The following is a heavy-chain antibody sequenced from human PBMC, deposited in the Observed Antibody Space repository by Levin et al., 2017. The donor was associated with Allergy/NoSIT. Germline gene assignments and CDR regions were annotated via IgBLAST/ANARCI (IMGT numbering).Heavy chain of an antibody. D-gene: IGHD6-6*01. CDR1: GGSFSGYY. CDR3: ARVRGWSSSGVDYYYYGMDV. Sequence: SETLSLTCAVYGGSFSGYYWSWIRQPPGKGLEWIGEINHSGSTNYNPSLKSRVTISVDTSKNQFSLKLSSVTAADTAVYYCARVRGWSSSGVDYYYYGMDVWGQGTTVTVSS. J-gene: IGHJ6*02. V-gene: IGHV4-34*01. CDR2: INHSGST.